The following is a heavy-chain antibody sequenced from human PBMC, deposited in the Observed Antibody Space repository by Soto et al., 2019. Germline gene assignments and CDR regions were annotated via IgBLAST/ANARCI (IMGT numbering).Heavy chain of an antibody. CDR1: GFTFSSYS. CDR2: ISSSSSTI. J-gene: IGHJ6*02. Sequence: EVQLVESGGGLVQPGGSLRLSCAASGFTFSSYSMNWVRQAPGKGLEWVSYISSSSSTIYYVDSVKGRFTISRDNAKNSLYLSMNGLRDEHMAVYYCARAFGAIVVVPAADPEGYYYYYGMDVWGQGPTVTVSS. CDR3: ARAFGAIVVVPAADPEGYYYYYGMDV. D-gene: IGHD2-2*01. V-gene: IGHV3-48*02.